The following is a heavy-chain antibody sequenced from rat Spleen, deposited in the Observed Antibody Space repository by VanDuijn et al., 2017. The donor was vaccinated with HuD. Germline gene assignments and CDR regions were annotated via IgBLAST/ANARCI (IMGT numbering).Heavy chain of an antibody. CDR3: AKTTVSYYYVMDA. Sequence: EVQLQESGPGLVKPSQSLSLTCSVTGYSITSSYRWNWIRKFPGNKLEWMGYINSAGSTNYNPSLKSRISITRDTSKNQFFLQVNSVTTEDTATYHCAKTTVSYYYVMDAWGQGASVTVSS. D-gene: IGHD1-11*01. CDR1: GYSITSSYR. V-gene: IGHV3-3*01. CDR2: INSAGST. J-gene: IGHJ4*01.